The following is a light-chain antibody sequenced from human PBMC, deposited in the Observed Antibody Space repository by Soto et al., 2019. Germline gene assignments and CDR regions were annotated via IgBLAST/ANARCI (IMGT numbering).Light chain of an antibody. CDR3: SSYAGTHIV. Sequence: QSALTQPPSASGSPGQSVTISCTGTSSDVGGYSYVSWYQQHPGKAPKLMIYDVSSRPSGVPDRFSGSKSGNTASLTVSGLQAEDEADYYCSSYAGTHIVFGTGTKVTVL. CDR2: DVS. V-gene: IGLV2-8*01. CDR1: SSDVGGYSY. J-gene: IGLJ1*01.